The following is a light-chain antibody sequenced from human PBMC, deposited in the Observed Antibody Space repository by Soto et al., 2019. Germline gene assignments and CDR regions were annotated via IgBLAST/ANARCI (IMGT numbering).Light chain of an antibody. J-gene: IGKJ1*01. CDR2: AAS. Sequence: AIRMTQSPSSLSASTGDRVTITCRASQGISSYLAWYQQKPGKAPKLLIYAASNLESGVPSRFSGSGSGTDFTLTISCLQSEDIATYYCQQYYSYPPTFGQGTKVEIK. V-gene: IGKV1-8*01. CDR1: QGISSY. CDR3: QQYYSYPPT.